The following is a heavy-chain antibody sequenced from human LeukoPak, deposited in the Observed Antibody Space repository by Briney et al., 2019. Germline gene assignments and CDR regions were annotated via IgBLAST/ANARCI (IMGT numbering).Heavy chain of an antibody. D-gene: IGHD6-13*01. Sequence: GGSLRLSRAASGFTFSTYWMSWVRQAPGKGLEWVANIKQDGSEKYYLDSVKGRFTISRDNAKNSLYLQMNSLRAEDTAVYFCTREAAAGIDYWGQGTLVTASS. J-gene: IGHJ4*02. CDR2: IKQDGSEK. V-gene: IGHV3-7*01. CDR1: GFTFSTYW. CDR3: TREAAAGIDY.